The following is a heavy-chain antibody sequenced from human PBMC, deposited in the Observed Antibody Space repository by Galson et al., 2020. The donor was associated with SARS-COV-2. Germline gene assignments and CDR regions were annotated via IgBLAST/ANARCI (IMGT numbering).Heavy chain of an antibody. CDR2: ISYDGSNK. D-gene: IGHD1-7*01. V-gene: IGHV3-30*04. J-gene: IGHJ4*02. CDR1: GFTFSSYA. CDR3: GRARVGNYGQPFDY. Sequence: GGSLRLSCAASGFTFSSYAMHWVRQAPGKGLEWVAVISYDGSNKYYADSVKGRFTISRDNSKNTLYLQMNSLRAEDTAVYYCGRARVGNYGQPFDYWGQGTLVTVSS.